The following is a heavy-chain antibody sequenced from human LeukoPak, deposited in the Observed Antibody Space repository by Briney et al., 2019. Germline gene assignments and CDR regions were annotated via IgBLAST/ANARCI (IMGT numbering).Heavy chain of an antibody. Sequence: GGSLRLSCAASGFTFSSYAMHWVRQAPGKGLEWVAVISYDGSNKYYADSVRGRFTISRDNSKNTLYLQMNSLRAEDTAVYYCARDLDSYGHYYYYGMDVWGQGTTVTVSS. V-gene: IGHV3-30-3*01. J-gene: IGHJ6*02. CDR3: ARDLDSYGHYYYYGMDV. D-gene: IGHD5-18*01. CDR1: GFTFSSYA. CDR2: ISYDGSNK.